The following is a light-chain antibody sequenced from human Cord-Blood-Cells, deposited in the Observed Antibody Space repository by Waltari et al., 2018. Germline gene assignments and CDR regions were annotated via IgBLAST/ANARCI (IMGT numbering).Light chain of an antibody. V-gene: IGLV2-23*01. CDR1: GSDVGSYTL. CDR3: CSYAGSSTNVV. Sequence: QSALTQPASVSGSPGQSITISCPGTGSDVGSYTLVSWYQQHPGKAPKLMIYEGSKRPSGVSNRFSGSKSGNTASLTISGLQAEDEADYYCCSYAGSSTNVVFGGGTKLTVL. CDR2: EGS. J-gene: IGLJ2*01.